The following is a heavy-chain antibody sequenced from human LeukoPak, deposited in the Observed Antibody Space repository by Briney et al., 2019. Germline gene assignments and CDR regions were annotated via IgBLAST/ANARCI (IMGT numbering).Heavy chain of an antibody. CDR1: GFTLRTHY. CDR2: VRQDGREK. D-gene: IGHD1-26*01. CDR3: AREAVVGGTDDAFDI. J-gene: IGHJ3*02. V-gene: IGHV3-7*01. Sequence: GGSLRLSCVASGFTLRTHYISWFRQAPGKGLEWEANVRQDGREKYYADSVKGRFTISRDNAKNSVYLQMDSLRAEDTAVYHCAREAVVGGTDDAFDIWGQGTMVSVSP.